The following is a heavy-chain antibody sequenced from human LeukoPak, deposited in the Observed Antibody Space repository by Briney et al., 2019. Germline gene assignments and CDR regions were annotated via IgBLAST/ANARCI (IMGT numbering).Heavy chain of an antibody. V-gene: IGHV1-18*01. J-gene: IGHJ4*02. CDR1: GYTFTSYG. CDR2: ISAYNGNT. Sequence: ASVKVSCTASGYTFTSYGISWVRQAPGQGLEWMGWISAYNGNTNYAQKLQGRVTMTTDTSTSTAYMELRSLRSDDTAVYYCARDRSYYDSSGYPPDYWGQGTLVTVSS. D-gene: IGHD3-22*01. CDR3: ARDRSYYDSSGYPPDY.